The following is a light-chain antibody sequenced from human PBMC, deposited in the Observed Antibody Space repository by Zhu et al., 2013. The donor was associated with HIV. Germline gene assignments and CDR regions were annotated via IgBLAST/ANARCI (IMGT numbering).Light chain of an antibody. CDR3: QQYGNSAWT. Sequence: EIVLMQSPGTLSLSPGERATLSCRASQTVSYRHIAWFQQKPGQAPRLLLYGAAYRAIGIPDRFSGSGSGTDFTLNISRLEPEDFAVYYCQQYGNSAWTFGQGTKVEIK. J-gene: IGKJ1*01. V-gene: IGKV3-20*01. CDR1: QTVSYRH. CDR2: GAA.